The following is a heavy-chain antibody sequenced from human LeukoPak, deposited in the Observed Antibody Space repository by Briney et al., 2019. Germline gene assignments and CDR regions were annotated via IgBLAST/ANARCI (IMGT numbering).Heavy chain of an antibody. D-gene: IGHD3-22*01. CDR1: GISLSNYG. V-gene: IGHV3-23*01. Sequence: GGSLRLSCAGSGISLSNYGMSWVRQAPGKGLEWVAGISGSGGSTNYADSVKGRFTISRDNPKNTLYLQMNRLRAEDTAVYFCAKRGVVIRVILVGFHKEAYYFVSWGQGALVTVSS. J-gene: IGHJ4*02. CDR2: ISGSGGST. CDR3: AKRGVVIRVILVGFHKEAYYFVS.